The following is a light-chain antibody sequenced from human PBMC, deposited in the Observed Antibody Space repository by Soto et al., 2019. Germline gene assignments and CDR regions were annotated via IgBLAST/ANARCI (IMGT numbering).Light chain of an antibody. J-gene: IGKJ1*01. CDR1: QTVSRS. CDR3: QQRSHWPPT. V-gene: IGKV3-11*01. Sequence: NVLTQSPATLSLSPGETATFSCRASQTVSRSLAWYQQRPGQAPRLLIYDAYNRATGIPARFSGGGSGTDFTLSINNLEPEDFAVYYCQQRSHWPPTFGQGTKV. CDR2: DAY.